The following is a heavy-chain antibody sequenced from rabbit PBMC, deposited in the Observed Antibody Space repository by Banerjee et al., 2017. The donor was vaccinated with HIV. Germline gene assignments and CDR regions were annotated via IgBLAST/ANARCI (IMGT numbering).Heavy chain of an antibody. CDR1: GFSLSSYG. Sequence: QEQLVESGGGLAKPEGSLTLTCTASGFSLSSYGVSWVRQAPGKGLEWIACINSNTGSTVYASWAKGPFTISKTSSTTVTLQMTSLTAADTATYLCARDLAGVIGWNFNLWGPGTLVTVS. D-gene: IGHD4-1*01. CDR3: ARDLAGVIGWNFNL. V-gene: IGHV1S45*01. J-gene: IGHJ4*01. CDR2: INSNTGST.